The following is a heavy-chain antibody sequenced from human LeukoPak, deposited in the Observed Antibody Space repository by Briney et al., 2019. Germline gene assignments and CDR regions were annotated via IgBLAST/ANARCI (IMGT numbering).Heavy chain of an antibody. D-gene: IGHD3-22*01. V-gene: IGHV3-7*03. Sequence: PGGSLRLSCAASGFSFSRYWMSWVRQAPGKGLEWVASIKQDGSEKYYVDSVKGRFTISRDNVKNSLYLQMNSLRGEDTAVYYCARVSYYGSSAPSWGYDYWGQGTLVTVSS. CDR2: IKQDGSEK. CDR1: GFSFSRYW. J-gene: IGHJ4*02. CDR3: ARVSYYGSSAPSWGYDY.